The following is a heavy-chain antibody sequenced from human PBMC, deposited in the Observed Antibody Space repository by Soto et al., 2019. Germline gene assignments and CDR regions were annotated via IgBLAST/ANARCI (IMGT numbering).Heavy chain of an antibody. CDR3: ARDPGEHDYSNYYYYYMDV. V-gene: IGHV3-11*01. Sequence: GGSLRLSCAASGFTFSDYYMSWIRQAPGKGLEWVSYISSSGSTIYYADSVKGRFTISRDNAKNSLYLQMNSLRAEDTAVYYCARDPGEHDYSNYYYYYMDVWGKGTTVTVSS. CDR2: ISSSGSTI. CDR1: GFTFSDYY. D-gene: IGHD4-4*01. J-gene: IGHJ6*03.